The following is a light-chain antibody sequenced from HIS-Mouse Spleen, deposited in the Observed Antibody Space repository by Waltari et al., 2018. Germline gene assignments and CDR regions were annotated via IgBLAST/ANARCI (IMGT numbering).Light chain of an antibody. Sequence: DIQLTQSPSFLSASVGDRVTITCRASQGISSYLAWYQQKPGKAPKLLIYAASTLQSGVPSRFSGSGSGTEFTLTIISLQPEDFATYYCQQLNSYPQETFGGGTKVEIK. CDR2: AAS. J-gene: IGKJ4*01. CDR1: QGISSY. CDR3: QQLNSYPQET. V-gene: IGKV1-9*01.